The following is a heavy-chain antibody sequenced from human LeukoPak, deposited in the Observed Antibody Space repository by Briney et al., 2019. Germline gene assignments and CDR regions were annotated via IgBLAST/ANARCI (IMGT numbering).Heavy chain of an antibody. V-gene: IGHV1-69*05. Sequence: SVKVSCKASGGTFSSYAISWVRQAPGQGLEWMGGIIPIFGTANYAQKLQGRVTMTTDTSTSTAYMELRSLRSDDTAVYYCARWPAATSYWGQGTLVTVSS. J-gene: IGHJ4*02. CDR3: ARWPAATSY. CDR2: IIPIFGTA. CDR1: GGTFSSYA. D-gene: IGHD2-2*01.